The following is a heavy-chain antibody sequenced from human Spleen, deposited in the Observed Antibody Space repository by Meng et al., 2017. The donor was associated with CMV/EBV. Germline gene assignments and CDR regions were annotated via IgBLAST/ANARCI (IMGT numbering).Heavy chain of an antibody. CDR2: IDTDTGNP. D-gene: IGHD1-26*01. J-gene: IGHJ4*02. CDR1: GYTFTRYA. CDR3: AREGDSGTYQY. V-gene: IGHV7-4-1*02. Sequence: QVQLVQFGADLKKPGASWKVSCKASGYTFTRYAMNWVRQAPGQGLEWMGWIDTDTGNPTYAQGFTGRFVFSLDTSVNTAYLQISSLKAEDTAVYYCAREGDSGTYQYWGQGTLVTVSS.